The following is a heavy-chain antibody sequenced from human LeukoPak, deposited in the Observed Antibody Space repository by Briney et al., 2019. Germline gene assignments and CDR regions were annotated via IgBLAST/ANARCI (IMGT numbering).Heavy chain of an antibody. CDR2: ISDSGGST. Sequence: GGSLRLSCAVSGITLSNYGMSWVRQAPGKGLEWVAGISDSGGSTNYADSVKGRFTISRDNAKNTLYLQMNSLRVEDTAAYYCAREGRVSGYDFDCWGQGTLVTVSS. CDR1: GITLSNYG. V-gene: IGHV3-23*01. CDR3: AREGRVSGYDFDC. J-gene: IGHJ4*02. D-gene: IGHD5-12*01.